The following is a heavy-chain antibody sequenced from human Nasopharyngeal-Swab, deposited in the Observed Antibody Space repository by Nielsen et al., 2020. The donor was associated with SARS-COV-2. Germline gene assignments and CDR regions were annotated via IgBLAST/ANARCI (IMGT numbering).Heavy chain of an antibody. V-gene: IGHV4-34*01. Sequence: WIRQPPGKGLEWIGEINHSGSTNYDPSRKSRVTISVDTSKNQFSLKLSSVTAADTAVYYCARADYQLDYWGQGTLVTVSS. CDR3: ARADYQLDY. J-gene: IGHJ4*02. CDR2: INHSGST. D-gene: IGHD2-2*01.